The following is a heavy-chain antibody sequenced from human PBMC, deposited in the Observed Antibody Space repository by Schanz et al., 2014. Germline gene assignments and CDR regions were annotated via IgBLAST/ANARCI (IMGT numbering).Heavy chain of an antibody. CDR2: VFPNGIT. CDR3: ARDTTWRLDL. D-gene: IGHD1-1*01. V-gene: IGHV4-61*02. CDR1: GGSIRSGTYY. J-gene: IGHJ2*01. Sequence: QVQLQESGPGLVKPSQTLSLTCTVSGGSIRSGTYYWSWIRRPAGKAREWVGRVFPNGITNYNPPLKSPVTKSPTTSNNQLSRPLSALTAADTAVYYCARDTTWRLDLWGRGTLVTVSS.